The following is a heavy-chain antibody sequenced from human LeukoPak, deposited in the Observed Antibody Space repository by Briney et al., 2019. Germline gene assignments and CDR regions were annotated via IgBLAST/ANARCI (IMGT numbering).Heavy chain of an antibody. J-gene: IGHJ6*03. D-gene: IGHD6-13*01. V-gene: IGHV1-2*02. CDR1: GYTFTGYY. CDR3: AREAAASTFIAAAYYYYYYMDV. Sequence: ASVKVSCKASGYTFTGYYMHWVRQAPGQGLEWMGWINPNSGGTNYAQKFQGRVTMTRDTSISTAYMELSRLRSDDTAVYYCAREAAASTFIAAAYYYYYYMDVWGKGTTVTISS. CDR2: INPNSGGT.